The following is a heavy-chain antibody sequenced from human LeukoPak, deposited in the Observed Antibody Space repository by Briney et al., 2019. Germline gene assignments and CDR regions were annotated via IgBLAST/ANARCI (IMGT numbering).Heavy chain of an antibody. Sequence: PGGSLRLSCEASGFKFTTYYMTWIRQAPGKGLEWLSSISGSGTTIDYADSVKGRFTISRDNAKTSVYLQMNNLTAKDTAVYYCVRLVRGATFDPRGQGALVAVS. CDR1: GFKFTTYY. J-gene: IGHJ5*02. CDR2: ISGSGTTI. D-gene: IGHD3-10*01. CDR3: VRLVRGATFDP. V-gene: IGHV3-11*01.